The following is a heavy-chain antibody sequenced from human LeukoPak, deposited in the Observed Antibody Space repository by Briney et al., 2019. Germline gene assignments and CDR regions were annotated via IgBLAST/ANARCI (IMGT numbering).Heavy chain of an antibody. D-gene: IGHD2-15*01. V-gene: IGHV1-2*02. CDR2: INPNSGGT. Sequence: VASVMVSCKASGYTFTGYYMHWVRQAPGQGLEWMGWINPNSGGTNYAQKFQGRVTMTRDTSISTAYMELSSLRSEDTAVYYCARGVVAAKDGYYYYGMDVWGQGTTVTVSS. CDR3: ARGVVAAKDGYYYYGMDV. J-gene: IGHJ6*02. CDR1: GYTFTGYY.